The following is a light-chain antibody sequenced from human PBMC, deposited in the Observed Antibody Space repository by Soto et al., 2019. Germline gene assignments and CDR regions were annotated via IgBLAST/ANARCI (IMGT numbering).Light chain of an antibody. Sequence: IVMTQSPASLAVSLGERATINCKSSQNILYSSNNKNYLAWYQQKPGQPPKLLIYWASTRESGVPDRFSGSGSGTDFTLTISSLQAEDVAAYYCQQYYSAPPTFGQGTKVEIK. CDR3: QQYYSAPPT. V-gene: IGKV4-1*01. J-gene: IGKJ1*01. CDR1: QNILYSSNNKNY. CDR2: WAS.